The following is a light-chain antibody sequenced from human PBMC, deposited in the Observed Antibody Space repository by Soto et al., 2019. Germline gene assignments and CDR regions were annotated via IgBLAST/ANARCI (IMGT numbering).Light chain of an antibody. CDR2: DAS. J-gene: IGKJ3*01. Sequence: EFVLTQSPATLSLSPGERATLSCRASQSVSGYLAWYQQKPGQAPRLLIYDASNRATGIPARFSGSGSGTDFTLTISSLEPEDSAVYYCQQRSNWLFTFGPGTKVDLK. V-gene: IGKV3-11*01. CDR1: QSVSGY. CDR3: QQRSNWLFT.